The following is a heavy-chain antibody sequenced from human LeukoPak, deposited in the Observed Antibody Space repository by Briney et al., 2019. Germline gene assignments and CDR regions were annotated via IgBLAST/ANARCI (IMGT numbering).Heavy chain of an antibody. CDR3: ATLVADPSYGMDV. V-gene: IGHV3-30*03. Sequence: GGSLRLSCAASGFTFSSYGMHWVRQAPGKGLEWVAVISYDGSNKYYADSVKGRFTISRDNSKNTLYLQMNSLRAEDTAVYYCATLVADPSYGMDVWGKGTTVTASS. D-gene: IGHD6-19*01. CDR1: GFTFSSYG. CDR2: ISYDGSNK. J-gene: IGHJ6*04.